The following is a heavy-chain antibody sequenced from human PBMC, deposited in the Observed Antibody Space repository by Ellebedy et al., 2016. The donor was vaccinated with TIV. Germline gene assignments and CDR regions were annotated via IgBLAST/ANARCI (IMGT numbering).Heavy chain of an antibody. CDR1: GGSISSSSFS. V-gene: IGHV4-39*07. J-gene: IGHJ4*02. Sequence: MPGGSLRLSCTVSGGSISSSSFSRGWIRQPPGKGLEWIGYIYSSGSTYYTPSLKSRVTISLDTSKKQFSLKLRSVTAADTAVYYCARLILYYFDYWGQGTLVTVSS. CDR2: IYSSGST. CDR3: ARLILYYFDY.